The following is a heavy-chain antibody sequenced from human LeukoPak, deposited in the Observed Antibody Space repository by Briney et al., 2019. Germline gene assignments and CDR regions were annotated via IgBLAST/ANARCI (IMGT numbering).Heavy chain of an antibody. Sequence: ASVKVSCKASGYTFTSYAMNWARQAPGRGLEWMGWINTNTGNPTYGQGFTGRFVFSLDTSVSTAYLQISSLKAEDTAVYYCARELCVRGSGSYCPFDYWGQGTLVTVSS. D-gene: IGHD3-10*01. CDR1: GYTFTSYA. CDR2: INTNTGNP. J-gene: IGHJ4*02. V-gene: IGHV7-4-1*02. CDR3: ARELCVRGSGSYCPFDY.